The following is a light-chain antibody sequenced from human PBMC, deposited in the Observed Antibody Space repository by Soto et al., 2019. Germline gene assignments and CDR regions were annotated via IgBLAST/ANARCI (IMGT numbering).Light chain of an antibody. CDR2: EVH. Sequence: QSALTQPASVSGSPGQSITISCTGSSSDIGGYEFVSWYQQHPGQVPKLIIYEVHNRPSGVSDRFSGSKSGNTASLTISALKEEDEADFYCSSYTSSSILVFGGGTKVTVL. V-gene: IGLV2-14*01. CDR1: SSDIGGYEF. J-gene: IGLJ6*01. CDR3: SSYTSSSILV.